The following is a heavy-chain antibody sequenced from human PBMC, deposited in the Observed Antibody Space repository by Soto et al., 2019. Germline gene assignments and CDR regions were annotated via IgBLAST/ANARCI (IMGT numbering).Heavy chain of an antibody. CDR2: IYYSGST. Sequence: LSLTCTVSGGSISSYYWSWIRQPPGKGLEWIGYIYYSGSTNYNPSLKSRVTISVDTSKNQFSLKLSSVTAADTAVYYCARDLGPYCGGDCYPLGMDVWGQGTTVTVSS. CDR1: GGSISSYY. CDR3: ARDLGPYCGGDCYPLGMDV. V-gene: IGHV4-59*01. J-gene: IGHJ6*02. D-gene: IGHD2-21*02.